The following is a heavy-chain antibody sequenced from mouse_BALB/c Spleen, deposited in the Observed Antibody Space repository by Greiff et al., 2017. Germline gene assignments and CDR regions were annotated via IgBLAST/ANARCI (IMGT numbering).Heavy chain of an antibody. CDR3: ARKGDDYDEAWFAY. V-gene: IGHV1-80*01. Sequence: LVESGAELVRPGSSVKISCKASGYAFSSYWMNWVKQRPGQGLEWIGQIYPGDGDTNYNGKFKGKATLTADKSSSTAYMQLSSLTSEDSAVYYCARKGDDYDEAWFAYWGQGTLVTVSA. D-gene: IGHD2-4*01. J-gene: IGHJ3*01. CDR2: IYPGDGDT. CDR1: GYAFSSYW.